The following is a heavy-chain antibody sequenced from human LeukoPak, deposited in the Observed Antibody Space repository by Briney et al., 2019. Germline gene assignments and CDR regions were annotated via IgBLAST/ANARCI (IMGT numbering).Heavy chain of an antibody. D-gene: IGHD2-2*01. CDR3: ARDLSYCTITSCSYYYYGMDV. J-gene: IGHJ6*02. CDR2: ISSSGGTI. CDR1: GFTFSSYE. Sequence: GGSLRLSCSASGFTFSSYEMNWVRQAPGKGLEWVSYISSSGGTIYYADSVKGRFTISRDNAKNSLYLQMSSLRAEDTAVYYCARDLSYCTITSCSYYYYGMDVWGRGTTVTVSS. V-gene: IGHV3-48*03.